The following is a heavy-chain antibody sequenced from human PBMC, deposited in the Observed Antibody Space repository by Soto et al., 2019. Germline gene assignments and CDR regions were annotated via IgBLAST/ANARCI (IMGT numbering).Heavy chain of an antibody. V-gene: IGHV4-4*02. CDR1: GGSISSVNW. J-gene: IGHJ5*02. CDR2: MYHLGTT. CDR3: ATLPPHVVVTVLSIPT. D-gene: IGHD2-21*01. Sequence: QVQLRQSGPGLVKPSGTLSLTCYVSGGSISSVNWWSWVRQYPGQGLEWIGEMYHLGTTNYNPSLRGRVSISVDKSKNEFSLKMWYVPAADTVMYYCATLPPHVVVTVLSIPTWGQGTLVTVSS.